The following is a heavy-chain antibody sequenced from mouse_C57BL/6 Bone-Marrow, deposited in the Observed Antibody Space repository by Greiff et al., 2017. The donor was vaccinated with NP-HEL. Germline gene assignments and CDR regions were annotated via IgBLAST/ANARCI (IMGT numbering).Heavy chain of an antibody. Sequence: DVKLVESGGGLVQPGGSMKLSCVASGFTFSNYWMNWVRQSPEKGLEWVAQIRLKSDNYATHYAESVKGRFTISRDDSKSSVYLQMNNLRAEDTGIYYCTGLQFTTVVATDFDYWGQGTTLTVSS. CDR3: TGLQFTTVVATDFDY. D-gene: IGHD1-1*01. J-gene: IGHJ2*01. CDR1: GFTFSNYW. V-gene: IGHV6-3*01. CDR2: IRLKSDNYAT.